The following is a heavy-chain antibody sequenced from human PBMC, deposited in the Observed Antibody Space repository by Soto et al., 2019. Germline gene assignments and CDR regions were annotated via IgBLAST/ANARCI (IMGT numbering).Heavy chain of an antibody. D-gene: IGHD3-10*01. V-gene: IGHV1-69*01. CDR1: GGTFSSYA. CDR3: AILPDGSGSSPPGFDY. J-gene: IGHJ4*02. CDR2: IIPIFGTA. Sequence: QVQLVQSGAEVKKPGSSVKVSCKASGGTFSSYAISWVREAPGQGLEWMGGIIPIFGTANYAQKFQGRVTITADESTSTAYMELSSLRSEDTAVYYCAILPDGSGSSPPGFDYWGQGTLVTVSS.